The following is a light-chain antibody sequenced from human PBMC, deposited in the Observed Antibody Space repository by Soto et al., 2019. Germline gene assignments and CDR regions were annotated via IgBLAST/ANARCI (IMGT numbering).Light chain of an antibody. CDR3: RQYGRSLASA. Sequence: EIVLTQSPGTLSLSPGERATLSCRASQSVSSNFVAWYQEKPGQAPRLLIYGASSRATGIPDRFSGSGSGTDFTLTISRLEPEDCAVYYCRQYGRSLASAIGGGTKVEIK. CDR2: GAS. CDR1: QSVSSNF. V-gene: IGKV3-20*01. J-gene: IGKJ4*01.